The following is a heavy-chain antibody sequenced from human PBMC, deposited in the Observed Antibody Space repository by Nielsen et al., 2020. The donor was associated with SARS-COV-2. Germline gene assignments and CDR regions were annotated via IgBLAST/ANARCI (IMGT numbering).Heavy chain of an antibody. CDR1: GFTFSDSA. V-gene: IGHV3-73*01. CDR3: LRSDSRLPNFDY. Sequence: GGSLRLSCAASGFTFSDSAIHWVRQASGKGLEWLGRIRSKESAYATLYAASVKGRFTISRDDSQNRAYLQLNSLKTEDTALYYCLRSDSRLPNFDYWGQGTLVIVSS. CDR2: IRSKESAYAT. J-gene: IGHJ4*02. D-gene: IGHD3-22*01.